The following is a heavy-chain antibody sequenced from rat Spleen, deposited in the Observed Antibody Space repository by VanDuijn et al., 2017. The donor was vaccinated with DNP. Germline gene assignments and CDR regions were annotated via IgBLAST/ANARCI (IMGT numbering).Heavy chain of an antibody. Sequence: EVQLVESDGGLVQPGRSLKLSCAASGFTFSDYGMAWVRQTPTKGLEWVASISTGGGNTYYRDSVKGRFTISRDNAKSSLYLQMNSLKSEDTATYYCARRGNSFDYWGQGTLVTVSS. J-gene: IGHJ3*01. CDR1: GFTFSDYG. CDR2: ISTGGGNT. CDR3: ARRGNSFDY. D-gene: IGHD1-10*01. V-gene: IGHV5S13*01.